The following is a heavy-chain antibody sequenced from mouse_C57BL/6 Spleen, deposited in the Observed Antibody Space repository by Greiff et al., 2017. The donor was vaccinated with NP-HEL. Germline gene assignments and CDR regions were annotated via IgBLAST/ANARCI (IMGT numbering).Heavy chain of an antibody. V-gene: IGHV5-17*01. D-gene: IGHD1-1*02. CDR3: ARPRVGPFDY. CDR1: GFTFSDYG. CDR2: ISSGSSTI. Sequence: EVKLMESGGGLVKPGGSLKLSCAASGFTFSDYGMHWVRQAPEKGLEWVAYISSGSSTIYYADTVKGRFTISRDNAKNTLFLQMTSLRSEDTAMYYCARPRVGPFDYWGQGTTLTVSS. J-gene: IGHJ2*01.